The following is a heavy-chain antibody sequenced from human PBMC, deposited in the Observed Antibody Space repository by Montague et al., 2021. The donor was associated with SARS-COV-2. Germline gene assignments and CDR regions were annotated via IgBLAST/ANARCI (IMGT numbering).Heavy chain of an antibody. V-gene: IGHV4-59*01. D-gene: IGHD2-8*01. CDR2: LHHSGST. CDR1: GYSITRVF. J-gene: IGHJ4*02. CDR3: ARLYLGFNGKMYFFDA. Sequence: SETLSLTCSVSGYSITRVFWGWFRQPPGKGLEWIGHLHHSGSTNFNASLKSRLTMSPDTSKNQFSLQLSSVTAADTAVYYCARLYLGFNGKMYFFDAWGQGILVTVSS.